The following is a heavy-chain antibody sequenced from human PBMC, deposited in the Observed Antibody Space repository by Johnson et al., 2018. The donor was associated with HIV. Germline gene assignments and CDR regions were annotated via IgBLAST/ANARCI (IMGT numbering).Heavy chain of an antibody. D-gene: IGHD6-19*01. CDR1: GFTFSDYY. V-gene: IGHV3-11*04. J-gene: IGHJ3*02. Sequence: QVQLVESGGGLVKPGGSLRLSCAASGFTFSDYYMSWIRQAPGKGLEWFSYISSSGSTIYYADSVKGRFTISRDNSKSTLYLQMNSLRVEDTAVYFCARRASGWHAFDIWGQGTMVTVSS. CDR2: ISSSGSTI. CDR3: ARRASGWHAFDI.